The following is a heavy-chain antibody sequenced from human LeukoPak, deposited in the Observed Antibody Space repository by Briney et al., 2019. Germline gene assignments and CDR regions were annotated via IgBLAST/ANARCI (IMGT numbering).Heavy chain of an antibody. CDR2: ISSSSSYI. D-gene: IGHD1-26*01. J-gene: IGHJ4*01. V-gene: IGHV3-21*01. Sequence: PGGSLRLSCAASGFTFSSYSMNWVRQVPGKGLEWVSSISSSSSYIYYADSVKGRFTISRDNAKNSLYLQMNSLGAEDTAVYYCARGYSGNLFFDYWGQGTLVTVSS. CDR1: GFTFSSYS. CDR3: ARGYSGNLFFDY.